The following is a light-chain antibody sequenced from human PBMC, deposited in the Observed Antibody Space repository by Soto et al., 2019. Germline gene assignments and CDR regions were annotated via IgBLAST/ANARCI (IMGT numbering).Light chain of an antibody. Sequence: EVRMTISVAALSVYKDERATLSCRAGQNLHTNLAWYQQKPGQAPRLLFYGASTGATGLPARFSGSGSGTEFTLTINSLQAEDCAVYYCQQYYTLPPITFGQ. CDR2: GAS. J-gene: IGKJ5*01. CDR3: QQYYTLPPIT. V-gene: IGKV3-15*01. CDR1: QNLHTN.